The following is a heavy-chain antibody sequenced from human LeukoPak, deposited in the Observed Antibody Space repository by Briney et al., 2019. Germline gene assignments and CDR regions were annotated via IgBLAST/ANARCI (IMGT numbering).Heavy chain of an antibody. CDR2: VNPSGRST. CDR3: GRKEREGYCTDY. CDR1: GYTFTSYY. D-gene: IGHD5-18*01. V-gene: IGHV1-46*01. J-gene: IGHJ4*02. Sequence: GASVTVSCKASGYTFTSYYMHWVRQAPGQGLEWMGIVNPSGRSTSYAQKFQGRVTMTRDMSTSTVYMELSRLRSEDTAVSYCGRKEREGYCTDYWGQGTLVTVSS.